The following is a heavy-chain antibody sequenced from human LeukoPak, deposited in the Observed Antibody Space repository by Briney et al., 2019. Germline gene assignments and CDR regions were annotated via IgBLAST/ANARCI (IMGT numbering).Heavy chain of an antibody. CDR1: GFTFSSYN. CDR3: ARDLDWLIYDY. Sequence: GESLRLSCEASGFTFSSYNMHWVRQAPGEGLMWVSRINDDGTDTKYAESVKGRFTISRDNAKNTLYLQMNSLRADDTAMYYCARDLDWLIYDYWGQGSLAAVSS. J-gene: IGHJ4*02. CDR2: INDDGTDT. V-gene: IGHV3-74*03. D-gene: IGHD2-21*01.